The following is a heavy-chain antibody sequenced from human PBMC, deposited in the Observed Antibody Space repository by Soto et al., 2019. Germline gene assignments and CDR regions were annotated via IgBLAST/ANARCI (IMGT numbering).Heavy chain of an antibody. D-gene: IGHD3-16*01. CDR1: GFTFSNDW. CDR2: IKSKTDGGTT. J-gene: IGHJ4*02. CDR3: ISDFGSYDYVCGSYPFGY. Sequence: GESLRLPCAASGFTFSNDWMSWVRQAPGKGLEWVGRIKSKTDGGTTDYAAHGQGTFTIDRDDSKDTLYLKINSPKTKATALYYCISDFGSYDYVCGSYPFGYWGQGTLVTVSS. V-gene: IGHV3-15*01.